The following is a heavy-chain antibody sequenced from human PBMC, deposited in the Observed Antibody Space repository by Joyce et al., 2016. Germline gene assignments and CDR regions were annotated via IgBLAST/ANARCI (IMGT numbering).Heavy chain of an antibody. D-gene: IGHD2-21*01. J-gene: IGHJ4*02. CDR1: GFAFGNYW. Sequence: EARLVQSGGGFFQPGESLRLSCEDSGFAFGNYWMYWVREVPGKAAECVSRLNRDGPTTESADSVEGRFTISRDNDKNTLYLDMNSLRVDDTAVFFCARGPYCAAYCQTHGPFYFDRWGQGTQVTVST. V-gene: IGHV3-74*03. CDR3: ARGPYCAAYCQTHGPFYFDR. CDR2: LNRDGPTT.